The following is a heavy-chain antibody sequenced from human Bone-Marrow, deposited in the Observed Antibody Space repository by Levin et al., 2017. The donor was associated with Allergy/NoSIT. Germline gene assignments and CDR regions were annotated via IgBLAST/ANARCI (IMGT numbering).Heavy chain of an antibody. J-gene: IGHJ4*02. Sequence: SETLSLTCAVYGGSFSGYYWSWIRQPPGKGLEWIGEINHSGSTNYNPSLKSRVTISVDTSKNQFSLKLSSVTAADTAVYYCARVGYDFWSGYYLYYFDYWGQGTLVTVSS. V-gene: IGHV4-34*01. CDR2: INHSGST. CDR1: GGSFSGYY. D-gene: IGHD3-3*01. CDR3: ARVGYDFWSGYYLYYFDY.